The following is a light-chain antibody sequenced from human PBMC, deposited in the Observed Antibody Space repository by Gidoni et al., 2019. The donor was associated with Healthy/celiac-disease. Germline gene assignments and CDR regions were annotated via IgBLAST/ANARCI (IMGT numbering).Light chain of an antibody. J-gene: IGKJ1*01. CDR1: QISSSW. CDR3: QQYNSYLWA. Sequence: DMQMTQSHSTLSASVGARATITCRASQISSSWLAWYQQKPGKATKLLIYKASSLESGVPSRFSGSVSGTEFTLTISGLQPDDFATYYCQQYNSYLWAFGQGTKVEIK. V-gene: IGKV1-5*03. CDR2: KAS.